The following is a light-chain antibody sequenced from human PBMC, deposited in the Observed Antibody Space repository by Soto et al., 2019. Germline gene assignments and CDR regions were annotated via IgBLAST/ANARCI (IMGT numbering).Light chain of an antibody. CDR2: NAS. J-gene: IGKJ1*01. Sequence: ETVMTQSPATLSVSPGERATISCRASQSVSSNLAWYQQKPGQAPRLLIYNASSRATGIPDRFSGSGSGTDFTLTISRLEPEDFAVYYCQQYGNSRGTFGQGTKVDIK. CDR1: QSVSSN. V-gene: IGKV3-20*01. CDR3: QQYGNSRGT.